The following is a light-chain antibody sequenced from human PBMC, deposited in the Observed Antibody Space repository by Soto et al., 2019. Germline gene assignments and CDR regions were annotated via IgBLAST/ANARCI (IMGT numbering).Light chain of an antibody. CDR3: CSYAGSYNLGV. CDR1: SSDVGGYDF. J-gene: IGLJ3*02. CDR2: DVT. V-gene: IGLV2-11*01. Sequence: QSALTQPRSVSGSPGQSVTISCTGTSSDVGGYDFVSWYQQHPGKAPKLTIYDVTKRPSWVPDRFSGAKSGNSASLTISGLRAEDEADYYCCSYAGSYNLGVFGGGTKLTV.